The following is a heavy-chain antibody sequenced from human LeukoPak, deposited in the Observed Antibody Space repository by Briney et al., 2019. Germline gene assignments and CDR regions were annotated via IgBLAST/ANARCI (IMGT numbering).Heavy chain of an antibody. CDR2: INHSGST. J-gene: IGHJ6*02. D-gene: IGHD2-2*01. V-gene: IGHV4-34*01. CDR3: ARIARIRPAATPYYYYGMDV. Sequence: SSETLSLTCAVYGGSFSGYYWSWIRQPPGKGLEWIGEINHSGSTNYNPSLKSRVTISVDTSKNQFSLKLSSVTAADTAVYYCARIARIRPAATPYYYYGMDVWGQGTTVTVSS. CDR1: GGSFSGYY.